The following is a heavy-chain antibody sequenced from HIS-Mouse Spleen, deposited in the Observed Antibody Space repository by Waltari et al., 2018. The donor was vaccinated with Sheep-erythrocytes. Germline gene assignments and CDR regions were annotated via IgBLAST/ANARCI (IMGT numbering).Heavy chain of an antibody. Sequence: EVQLVESGGGLVKPGGSLRLSCAASGFTFSSCSMNWVRPAPGKGLEWVSSISSSSSYIYYADEVKGRFTISRDNAKNSLYLQMNSLRAEDTAVYYCARVASGATFDYWGQGTLVTVSS. CDR3: ARVASGATFDY. D-gene: IGHD1-26*01. V-gene: IGHV3-21*01. J-gene: IGHJ4*02. CDR2: ISSSSSYI. CDR1: GFTFSSCS.